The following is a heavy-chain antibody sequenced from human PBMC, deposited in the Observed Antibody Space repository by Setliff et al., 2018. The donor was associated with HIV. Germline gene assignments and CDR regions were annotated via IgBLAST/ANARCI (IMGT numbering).Heavy chain of an antibody. Sequence: ASVQVSCKASDYPFSNFGISWVRQAPGQGLEWMAWINVYNGDTSFAQKFQGRVTMTKDTSTGTAYMELSSLRSDDTAVYYCATDRTQTGISLVRGRLTDPAKYPLDYWGQGTLVTVSS. CDR2: INVYNGDT. J-gene: IGHJ4*02. CDR1: DYPFSNFG. V-gene: IGHV1-18*01. D-gene: IGHD3-10*01. CDR3: ATDRTQTGISLVRGRLTDPAKYPLDY.